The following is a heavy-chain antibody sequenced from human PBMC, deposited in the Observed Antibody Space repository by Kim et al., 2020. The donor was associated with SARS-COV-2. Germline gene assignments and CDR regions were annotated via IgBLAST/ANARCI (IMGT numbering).Heavy chain of an antibody. CDR3: ARDHRYCSSTSCYYYGMDV. D-gene: IGHD2-2*01. J-gene: IGHJ6*02. V-gene: IGHV4-59*13. Sequence: SETLSLTCTVSGGSISSYYWSWIRQPPGKGLEWIGYIYYSGSTNYNPSLKSRVTISVDTSKNQFSLKLSSVTAADTAVYYCARDHRYCSSTSCYYYGMDVWGQGTTVTVSS. CDR2: IYYSGST. CDR1: GGSISSYY.